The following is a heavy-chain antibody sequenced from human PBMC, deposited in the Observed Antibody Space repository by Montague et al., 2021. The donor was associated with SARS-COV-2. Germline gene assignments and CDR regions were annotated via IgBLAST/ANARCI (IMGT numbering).Heavy chain of an antibody. Sequence: SETLSLTCAVYGGSFSGYDWTWIRQSPGKGLEWIGEINQSGSAKYKPSLKSRVTISVDTSKNQFSLKFSSVTAADTAVYYCARGLMTINMMVVIMSGGSSWLDSWGQGTLVTVSP. V-gene: IGHV4-34*01. D-gene: IGHD3-22*01. CDR2: INQSGSA. J-gene: IGHJ5*01. CDR3: ARGLMTINMMVVIMSGGSSWLDS. CDR1: GGSFSGYD.